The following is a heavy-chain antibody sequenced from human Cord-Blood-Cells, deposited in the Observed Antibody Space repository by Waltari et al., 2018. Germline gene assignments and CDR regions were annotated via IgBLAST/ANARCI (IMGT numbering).Heavy chain of an antibody. V-gene: IGHV3-23*01. CDR1: GFTFSSYA. Sequence: EVQLLESGGGLVQPGGSLRLSCAASGFTFSSYAMSWVRQAPGKGVGWGLAISGSGGSTYYADAGKGRFTISRDNSKNTLYLQMNSLRAEDTAVYYCAKDGRIVGATMDYWGQGTLVTVSS. CDR2: ISGSGGST. D-gene: IGHD1-26*01. CDR3: AKDGRIVGATMDY. J-gene: IGHJ4*02.